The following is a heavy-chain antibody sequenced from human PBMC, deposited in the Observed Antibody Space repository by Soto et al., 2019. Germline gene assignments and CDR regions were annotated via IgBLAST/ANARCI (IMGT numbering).Heavy chain of an antibody. D-gene: IGHD4-17*01. J-gene: IGHJ6*02. CDR2: IYYSGST. V-gene: IGHV4-61*01. CDR3: ARDRITTMTTSYYYYYGMDV. CDR1: GGSFSSGSYY. Sequence: SETLSLTCTVSGGSFSSGSYYWSWIRQPPGKGLEWIGYIYYSGSTNYNPSLKSRVTISVDTSKNQFSLKLSSVTAADTAVYYCARDRITTMTTSYYYYYGMDVWGQGTTVTVSS.